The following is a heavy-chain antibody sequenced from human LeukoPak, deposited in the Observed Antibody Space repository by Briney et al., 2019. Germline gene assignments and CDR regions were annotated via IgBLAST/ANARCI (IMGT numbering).Heavy chain of an antibody. D-gene: IGHD6-13*01. CDR2: IIPISGTA. Sequence: SVKVSCKASGGTFSSYAISWVRQAPGQGLEWMGGIIPISGTANYAQKFQGRVTITADESTSTAYMELSSLRSEDTAVYYCARVSYSSSWHDGYWGQGTLVTVSS. V-gene: IGHV1-69*01. CDR3: ARVSYSSSWHDGY. CDR1: GGTFSSYA. J-gene: IGHJ4*02.